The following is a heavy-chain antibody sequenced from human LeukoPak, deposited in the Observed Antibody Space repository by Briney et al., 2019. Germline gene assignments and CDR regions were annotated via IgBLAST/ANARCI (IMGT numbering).Heavy chain of an antibody. CDR3: ARGVAYYGSGSYFPYDY. CDR1: GFTFDDYG. V-gene: IGHV3-20*01. D-gene: IGHD3-10*01. J-gene: IGHJ4*02. Sequence: GGSLRLSCAASGFTFDDYGMSWVRQAPGKGLEWVSGINWNGGSTGYADSVKGRFTISRDNAKNSLYLQMNSLRAEDTALYHCARGVAYYGSGSYFPYDYWGQGTLVTVSS. CDR2: INWNGGST.